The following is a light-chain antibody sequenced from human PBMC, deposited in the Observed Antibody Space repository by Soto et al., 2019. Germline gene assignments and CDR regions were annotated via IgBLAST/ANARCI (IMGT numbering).Light chain of an antibody. CDR1: QSLLHSNGYNY. V-gene: IGKV2-28*01. Sequence: DMVMTVSPGALPVTPGKPASISCSSSQSLLHSNGYNYLDWYLQKPGQSPKLLIHVGSNRASGVPDRFSGSGSGTDFTLKISSVEAEDVGVYYCMQALHSPSITFGQGTRLEI. CDR2: VGS. J-gene: IGKJ5*01. CDR3: MQALHSPSIT.